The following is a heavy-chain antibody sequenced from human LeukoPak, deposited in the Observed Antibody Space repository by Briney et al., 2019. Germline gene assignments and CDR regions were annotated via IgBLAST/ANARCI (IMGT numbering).Heavy chain of an antibody. CDR2: IKEDGTAK. J-gene: IGHJ3*02. CDR3: TRDSGYNAFDI. CDR1: GFTFSSSW. Sequence: GGSLRLSCAASGFTFSSSWMAWVRQAPGKGVEWVGNIKEDGTAKNYVVSVRGRFTISRDNAKNSLYLQMNSLRGEDTAVYYCTRDSGYNAFDIWGQGTMVTVSS. D-gene: IGHD5-12*01. V-gene: IGHV3-7*01.